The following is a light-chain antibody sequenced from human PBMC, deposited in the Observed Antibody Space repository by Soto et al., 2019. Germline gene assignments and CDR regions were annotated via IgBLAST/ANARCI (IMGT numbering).Light chain of an antibody. V-gene: IGLV1-40*01. CDR3: QSYDSSLSGYWV. CDR1: SSNIGAGYD. CDR2: GNS. J-gene: IGLJ3*02. Sequence: QSVLTQPPSVSGAPGQRVTISCTGSSSNIGAGYDVHWYQQLPGTAPKLLIYGNSNRPSGVPDRFSGSKSGTSASLAITGLQAGDEADYYCQSYDSSLSGYWVFGGGTKVTVL.